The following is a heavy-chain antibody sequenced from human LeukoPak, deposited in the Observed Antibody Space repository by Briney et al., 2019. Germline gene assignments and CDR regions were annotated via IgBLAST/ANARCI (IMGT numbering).Heavy chain of an antibody. CDR2: IRAYNGNT. CDR3: ARDCEVRGVIGGSAHPYYYYYGMDV. V-gene: IGHV1-18*04. D-gene: IGHD3-10*01. J-gene: IGHJ6*04. CDR1: GYTFTSYG. Sequence: EASVKVSCKASGYTFTSYGISWVRQAPGQGLEWMGLIRAYNGNTNYAQKLQGRVTMTTDTSTSTAYMELRSLRSADTAVYYCARDCEVRGVIGGSAHPYYYYYGMDVWGKGTTVTVSS.